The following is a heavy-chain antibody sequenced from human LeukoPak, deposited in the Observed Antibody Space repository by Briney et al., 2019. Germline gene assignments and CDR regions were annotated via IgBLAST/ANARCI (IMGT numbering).Heavy chain of an antibody. V-gene: IGHV1-69*06. Sequence: SVKVSCKASGGTFSSYAISWVRQAPGQGLEWMGGIIPIFGTANYAQKFQGRVTITADKSTSTAYMELSSLRSGDTAVYYCARDVMVRGHNWFDPWGQGTLVTVSS. CDR1: GGTFSSYA. J-gene: IGHJ5*02. CDR2: IIPIFGTA. D-gene: IGHD3-10*01. CDR3: ARDVMVRGHNWFDP.